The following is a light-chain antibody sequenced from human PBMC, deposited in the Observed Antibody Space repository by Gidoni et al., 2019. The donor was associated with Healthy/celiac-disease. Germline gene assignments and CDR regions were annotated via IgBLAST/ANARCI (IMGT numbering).Light chain of an antibody. V-gene: IGKV3-20*01. Sequence: EIVLTQSPGTLSVSPGERATLACRASQSVSSSYLAWYQQKPGQDPRLLIYGASSRPTCIPDRFSGSGXXTDFTLTISRLEPEDFAVYYCQKYGSXXXXTFGQGTKVEXX. CDR1: QSVSSSY. CDR2: GAS. CDR3: QKYGSXXXXT. J-gene: IGKJ1*01.